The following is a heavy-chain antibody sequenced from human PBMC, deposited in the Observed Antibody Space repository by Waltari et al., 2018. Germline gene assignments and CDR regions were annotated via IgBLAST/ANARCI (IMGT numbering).Heavy chain of an antibody. Sequence: EVQLVASGGGLVQPGGSVRLSCAASGFPLSSYWMTWFRQAPGTGLEWVATIKPDGSGKFYVDSVKGRFSISRDNAKNSLYLQMNSLRAEDTAIFYCARMGAGRAPDYWGQGTLVTVSS. D-gene: IGHD3-16*01. J-gene: IGHJ4*02. V-gene: IGHV3-7*03. CDR2: IKPDGSGK. CDR3: ARMGAGRAPDY. CDR1: GFPLSSYW.